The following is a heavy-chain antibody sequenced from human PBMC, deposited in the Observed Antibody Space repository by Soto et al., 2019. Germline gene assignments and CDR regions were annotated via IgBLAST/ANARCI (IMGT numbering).Heavy chain of an antibody. D-gene: IGHD2-2*01. J-gene: IGHJ4*02. CDR2: MHTSGST. CDR1: GGSIRGYY. V-gene: IGHV4-4*07. Sequence: ILSLTCTVSGGSIRGYYWSWIRQSAGMGLEWIGRMHTSGSTNYNPSLKSRVTFSVDMSKNQISLKLTSVTAADTALYYCVRASMPKAHFDSWGQGTLVTVSS. CDR3: VRASMPKAHFDS.